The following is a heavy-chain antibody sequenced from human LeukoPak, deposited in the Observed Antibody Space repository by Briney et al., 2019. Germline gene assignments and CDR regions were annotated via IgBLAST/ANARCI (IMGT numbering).Heavy chain of an antibody. Sequence: GGSLRLSCAASGFTFSSYWMSWVRQAPGKGLEWVANIKQDGSEEYYVDSVKGRFTISRDNAKNSLYLQMDSLRAEDTALYHCARDSYYAFTIWGQGTMVTVSP. CDR2: IKQDGSEE. D-gene: IGHD2-8*01. J-gene: IGHJ3*02. CDR1: GFTFSSYW. V-gene: IGHV3-7*01. CDR3: ARDSYYAFTI.